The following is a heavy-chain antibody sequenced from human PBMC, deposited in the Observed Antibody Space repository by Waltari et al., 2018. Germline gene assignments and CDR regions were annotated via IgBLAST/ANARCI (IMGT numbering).Heavy chain of an antibody. D-gene: IGHD2-21*02. CDR3: ARVLGGNSGWFDP. Sequence: QVQLVQSGAEVKKPGSSVKVSCKASGGTFSSYAISWVRQAPGPGLEWMGGIIPILGIANYAQKFQGRVTITADESTSTAYMELSSLRSEDTAVYYCARVLGGNSGWFDPWGQGTLVTVSS. CDR1: GGTFSSYA. V-gene: IGHV1-69*04. CDR2: IIPILGIA. J-gene: IGHJ5*02.